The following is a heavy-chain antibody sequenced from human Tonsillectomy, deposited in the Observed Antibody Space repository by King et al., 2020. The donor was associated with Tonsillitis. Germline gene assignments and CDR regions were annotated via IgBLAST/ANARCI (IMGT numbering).Heavy chain of an antibody. V-gene: IGHV3-30*18. Sequence: QLVQSGGGVVQPGRSLRLSCAASGFTFSNYGIHWVRQAPGKGLEWVAVISYDGSNKYYADSVKGRFTISRDNSKHTLYLKMNSLRAEDTAVYYCAKCPTKFYDGSGYWFGNWYFDLWGRGTLVTVSS. J-gene: IGHJ2*01. D-gene: IGHD3-22*01. CDR1: GFTFSNYG. CDR2: ISYDGSNK. CDR3: AKCPTKFYDGSGYWFGNWYFDL.